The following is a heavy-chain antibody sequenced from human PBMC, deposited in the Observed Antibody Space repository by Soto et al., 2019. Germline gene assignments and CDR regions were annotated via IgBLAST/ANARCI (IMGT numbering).Heavy chain of an antibody. CDR1: GGTFSSYA. CDR2: IIPIFGTA. Sequence: SVKVSCKASGGTFSSYAISWVRQAPGQGLEWMGGIIPIFGTANYAQKFQGRVTITADESTSTAYMELSSLRSEDTAVYYCASLSDQPVVPAAITNYYYYGMDVWGQGTTVTVSS. CDR3: ASLSDQPVVPAAITNYYYYGMDV. V-gene: IGHV1-69*13. J-gene: IGHJ6*02. D-gene: IGHD2-2*01.